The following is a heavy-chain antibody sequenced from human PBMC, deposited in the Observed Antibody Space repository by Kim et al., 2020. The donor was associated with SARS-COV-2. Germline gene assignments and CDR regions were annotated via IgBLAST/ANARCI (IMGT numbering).Heavy chain of an antibody. V-gene: IGHV4-31*03. CDR3: ARVGPLFPPFYYYYGMDV. D-gene: IGHD3-16*01. Sequence: SETLSLTCTVSGGSISSGGYYWSWIRQHPGKGLEWIGYIYYSGSTYYNPSLKSRVTISVDTSKNQFSLKLSSVTAADTAVYYCARVGPLFPPFYYYYGMDVWGQGTTVTVSS. J-gene: IGHJ6*02. CDR2: IYYSGST. CDR1: GGSISSGGYY.